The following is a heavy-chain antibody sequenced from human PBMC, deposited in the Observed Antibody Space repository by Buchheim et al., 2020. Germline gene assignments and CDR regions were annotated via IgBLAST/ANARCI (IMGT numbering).Heavy chain of an antibody. CDR1: GYSFTSYW. Sequence: EVQLVQSGAEVKKPGESLKISCKGSGYSFTSYWIGWVRQMPGKGLEWMGIIYPGDSDTRYSPSFQGQVTISADKSFSPASPQWSSLKASDTAMYYCARRGVYGDYDEFYWYFDLWGRGTL. CDR2: IYPGDSDT. V-gene: IGHV5-51*01. CDR3: ARRGVYGDYDEFYWYFDL. J-gene: IGHJ2*01. D-gene: IGHD4-17*01.